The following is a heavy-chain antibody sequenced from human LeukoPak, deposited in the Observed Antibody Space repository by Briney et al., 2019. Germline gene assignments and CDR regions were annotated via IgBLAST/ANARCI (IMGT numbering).Heavy chain of an antibody. Sequence: SVKVSCKASGGTFSSYTINWVRQAPGQGLEWMGGIIPVFGTANYVQKFQGRVTITADKSTSTAYMELSSLRSEDTAVYYCARDGDGYNYPLDYWGQGTLVTVSS. CDR2: IIPVFGTA. CDR3: ARDGDGYNYPLDY. V-gene: IGHV1-69*06. CDR1: GGTFSSYT. J-gene: IGHJ4*02. D-gene: IGHD5-24*01.